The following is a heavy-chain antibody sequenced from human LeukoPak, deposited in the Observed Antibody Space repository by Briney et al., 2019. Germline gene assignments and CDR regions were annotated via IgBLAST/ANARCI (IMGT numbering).Heavy chain of an antibody. V-gene: IGHV3-7*01. D-gene: IGHD3-10*01. CDR2: IKQDGSEK. CDR1: GFTFSSYW. J-gene: IGHJ4*02. CDR3: ERDKKGVLKYSFDC. Sequence: GSLRLSCAASGFTFSSYWMSWVRQAPGKGLEWVANIKQDGSEKYYVDSVKGRFTISRDNAKNSLYLQMNSLRAEDTAVYYCERDKKGVLKYSFDCGGQGPLVTVS.